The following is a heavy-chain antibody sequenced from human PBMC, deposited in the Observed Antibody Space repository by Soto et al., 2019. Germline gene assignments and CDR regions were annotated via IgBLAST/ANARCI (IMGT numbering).Heavy chain of an antibody. CDR2: ISSSSSYI. CDR3: ARDPEMATLPMYYFDY. J-gene: IGHJ4*02. V-gene: IGHV3-21*01. Sequence: EVQLVESGGGLVKPGGSLRLSCAASGFTFSSYSMNWVRQAPGKGLEWVSSISSSSSYIYYADSVKGRFTISRDNAKNSLYLQMNSLRAEDTAVYYCARDPEMATLPMYYFDYWGQGTLVTVSS. CDR1: GFTFSSYS. D-gene: IGHD5-12*01.